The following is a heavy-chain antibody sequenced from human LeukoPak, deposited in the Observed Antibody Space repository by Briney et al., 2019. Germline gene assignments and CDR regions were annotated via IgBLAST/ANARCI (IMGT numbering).Heavy chain of an antibody. CDR2: IIPIFGTA. V-gene: IGHV1-69*06. J-gene: IGHJ3*02. D-gene: IGHD6-13*01. Sequence: ASVKVSCKASGGTFSSYAISWVRQAPGQGLEWMGGIIPIFGTANYAQKFQGRVTITADKSTSTAYMELSSLRSEDTAVYYCARESAAAGTYAFDIWGQGTMVTVSS. CDR3: ARESAAAGTYAFDI. CDR1: GGTFSSYA.